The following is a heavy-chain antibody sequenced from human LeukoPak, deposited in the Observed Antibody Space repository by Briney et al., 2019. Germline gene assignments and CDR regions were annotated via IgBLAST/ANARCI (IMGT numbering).Heavy chain of an antibody. CDR3: AAPSSSGWWGFDY. J-gene: IGHJ4*02. D-gene: IGHD6-19*01. CDR2: IIPIFGTA. V-gene: IGHV1-69*05. CDR1: GGTFTSYA. Sequence: SVTVSFKASGGTFTSYAISWVRQAPGQGLEWMGGIIPIFGTANYAQKFQGRVTITTDESTSTAYMELSSLRSEDTAVYYCAAPSSSGWWGFDYWGQGTLVTVSS.